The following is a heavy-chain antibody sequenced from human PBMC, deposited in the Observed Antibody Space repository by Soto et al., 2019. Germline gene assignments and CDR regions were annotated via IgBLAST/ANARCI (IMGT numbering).Heavy chain of an antibody. Sequence: EVQLVESGGGLVQPGGSLRLSCAASAFTFSSYWMNWVRQAPGKGPVWVSRINSDGSITGYADSVKGRFTMSRDNAKNTLYLQMNSLSAEDTAVYYCARRDQIAYYYGMDVWGQGTTVTVSS. CDR1: AFTFSSYW. J-gene: IGHJ6*02. CDR2: INSDGSIT. CDR3: ARRDQIAYYYGMDV. V-gene: IGHV3-74*01. D-gene: IGHD2-21*01.